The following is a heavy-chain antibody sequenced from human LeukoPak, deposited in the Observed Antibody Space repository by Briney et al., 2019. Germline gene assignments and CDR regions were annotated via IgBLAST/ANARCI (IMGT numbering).Heavy chain of an antibody. V-gene: IGHV4-61*01. CDR2: THYSGST. Sequence: ASETLSLTCTVSGGSISSSSYYWSWIRQPPGKGLEWIGYTHYSGSTSYNPSLKSRVTISVDTSKNQFSLKLTSVTAADTAVYYCARGYSGSYGRFDYWGQGTLVTVSS. CDR3: ARGYSGSYGRFDY. D-gene: IGHD1-26*01. J-gene: IGHJ4*02. CDR1: GGSISSSSYY.